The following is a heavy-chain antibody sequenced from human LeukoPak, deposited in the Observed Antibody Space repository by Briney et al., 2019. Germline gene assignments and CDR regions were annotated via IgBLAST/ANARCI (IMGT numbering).Heavy chain of an antibody. V-gene: IGHV3-21*01. J-gene: IGHJ3*02. D-gene: IGHD6-19*01. CDR1: GFTFSSYS. CDR2: ISSSSSYI. Sequence: GGSLRLSCAASGFTFSSYSMNWVRQAPGKGLEWVSSISSSSSYIYYADSVKGRFTISRDNAKNSLYLQMNSLRAEDTAVYYCARDYSSGWPIGAFDIWGQGTMVTVSS. CDR3: ARDYSSGWPIGAFDI.